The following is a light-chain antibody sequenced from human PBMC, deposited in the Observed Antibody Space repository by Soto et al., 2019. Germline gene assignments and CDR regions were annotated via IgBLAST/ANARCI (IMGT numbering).Light chain of an antibody. Sequence: EIVLTQSPATLSLSPGERATLSCRASQSVSIYLAWYQQKPGQAPRLLIYDASNRATGIPARFSGSGSGTDFPLTISSLEPEDFAVYYCQQRSSWPHTFGQGTKLEIK. J-gene: IGKJ2*01. CDR3: QQRSSWPHT. CDR2: DAS. CDR1: QSVSIY. V-gene: IGKV3-11*01.